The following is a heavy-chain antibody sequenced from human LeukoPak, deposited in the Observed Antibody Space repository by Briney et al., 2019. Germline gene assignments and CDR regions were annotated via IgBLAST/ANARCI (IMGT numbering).Heavy chain of an antibody. CDR3: EIYGSGNDAFDI. J-gene: IGHJ3*02. Sequence: GGSLRLSCAASRFTFSNYGMHWVRQAPGKGLEWVAFIRYDGSNKYYADSVKGRFTISRDNSKNTLYLQMNSLRAEDTAVYYCEIYGSGNDAFDIWGQGTMVTVSS. CDR2: IRYDGSNK. CDR1: RFTFSNYG. D-gene: IGHD3-10*01. V-gene: IGHV3-30*02.